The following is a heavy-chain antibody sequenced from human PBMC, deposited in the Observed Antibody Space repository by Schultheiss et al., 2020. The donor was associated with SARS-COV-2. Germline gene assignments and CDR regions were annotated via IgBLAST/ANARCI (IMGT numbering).Heavy chain of an antibody. CDR1: GGTFSSYA. J-gene: IGHJ4*02. D-gene: IGHD5-24*01. CDR2: INPNTAGT. V-gene: IGHV1-2*02. Sequence: ASVKVSCKASGGTFSSYAISWVRQAPGQGLEWMGWINPNTAGTNYAQKFQGRVTMTRDTSISTAYMELSRLRSDDTAVYYCARREQRWLQFEGIDYWGQGTLVTVSS. CDR3: ARREQRWLQFEGIDY.